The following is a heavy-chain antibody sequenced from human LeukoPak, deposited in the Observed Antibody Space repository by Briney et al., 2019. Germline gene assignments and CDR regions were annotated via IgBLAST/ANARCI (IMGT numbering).Heavy chain of an antibody. CDR3: AKGRGAFDI. V-gene: IGHV3-30*18. J-gene: IGHJ3*02. CDR1: GFTFSSYG. Sequence: GRSLRLSCVASGFTFSSYGMHWVRQAPGKGLEWVAVISNDGSNKYYADSAKGRFTISRDNSKNTLYLQMNSLRAEDTAVYYCAKGRGAFDIWGQGTMVTVSS. CDR2: ISNDGSNK. D-gene: IGHD3-10*01.